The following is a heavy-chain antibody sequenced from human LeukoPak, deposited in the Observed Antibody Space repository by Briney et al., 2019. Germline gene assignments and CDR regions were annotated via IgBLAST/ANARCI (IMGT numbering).Heavy chain of an antibody. Sequence: SETLSLTCTVSSGSISTSNYYWGWVRQPPGKALEWIGNIFYSGSTYYSPSLKSRVTISLDTSRNQFSLKLNSVTAADTAVYYCARGRYLTTGGGAAAGFLDYWGQGTLVTVSS. CDR2: IFYSGST. J-gene: IGHJ4*02. D-gene: IGHD6-13*01. V-gene: IGHV4-39*07. CDR3: ARGRYLTTGGGAAAGFLDY. CDR1: SGSISTSNYY.